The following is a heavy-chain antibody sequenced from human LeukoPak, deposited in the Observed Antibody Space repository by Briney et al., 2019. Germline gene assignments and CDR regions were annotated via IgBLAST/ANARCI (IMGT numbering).Heavy chain of an antibody. J-gene: IGHJ4*02. CDR2: ISSNGGST. Sequence: PGGSLRLSCVVSGFTFSSYAMHWVRQAPGKGLEYVSAISSNGGSTYYANSVKGRFTISRDNSKNTLYLQMGSLRVEDMAVYYCARQPISGTDVIYWGQGTLVTVSS. D-gene: IGHD1-26*01. V-gene: IGHV3-64*01. CDR1: GFTFSSYA. CDR3: ARQPISGTDVIY.